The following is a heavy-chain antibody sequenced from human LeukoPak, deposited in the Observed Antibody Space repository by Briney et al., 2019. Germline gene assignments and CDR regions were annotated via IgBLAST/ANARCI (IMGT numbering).Heavy chain of an antibody. Sequence: GGSLRLSCAASGFTFSSYAMSWVRQAPGKGLEWVSAISGSGGSTTYADSVKGRFTTSRDNTKNTLYLQMNSLRAEDTAVYYCAKGWSYYVGGFDYWGQGTLVTVSS. V-gene: IGHV3-23*01. J-gene: IGHJ4*02. CDR2: ISGSGGST. D-gene: IGHD1-26*01. CDR1: GFTFSSYA. CDR3: AKGWSYYVGGFDY.